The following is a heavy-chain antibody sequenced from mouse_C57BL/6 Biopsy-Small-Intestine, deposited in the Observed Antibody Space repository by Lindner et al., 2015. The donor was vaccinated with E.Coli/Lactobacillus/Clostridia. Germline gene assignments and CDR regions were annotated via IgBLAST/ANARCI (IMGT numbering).Heavy chain of an antibody. Sequence: SVKVSCKASGYTFKNYGIFWVRQAPGQGLEWMGWISGYNGNTKYAQKFEGRITMTRDTSTSTAYMELRSLRSDDTAMYYCARVDIISLRPTHRAFDIWGQGTMVTVS. D-gene: IGHD1-1*01. CDR1: GYTFKNYG. J-gene: IGHJ3*01. CDR2: ISGYNGNT. CDR3: ARVDIISLRPTHRAFDI. V-gene: IGHV1S20*02.